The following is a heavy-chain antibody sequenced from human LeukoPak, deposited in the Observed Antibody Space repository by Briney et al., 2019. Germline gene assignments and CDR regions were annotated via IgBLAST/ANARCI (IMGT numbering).Heavy chain of an antibody. Sequence: PGGSLRLSCAASGFTFSSYSMNWVRQAPGKGLEWVSSISSSSSYIYYADSVKGRFTISRDNAKNSLYLQMNSLRAEDTAVYYCARDLGDYGDLTFDYWGQGTLVTVSS. V-gene: IGHV3-21*01. CDR1: GFTFSSYS. D-gene: IGHD4-17*01. J-gene: IGHJ4*02. CDR3: ARDLGDYGDLTFDY. CDR2: ISSSSSYI.